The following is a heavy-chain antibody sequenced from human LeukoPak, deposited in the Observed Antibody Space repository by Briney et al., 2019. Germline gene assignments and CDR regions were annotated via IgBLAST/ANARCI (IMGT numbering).Heavy chain of an antibody. J-gene: IGHJ5*02. CDR1: GYTFTNYY. V-gene: IGHV1-46*01. Sequence: ASVKVSCKASGYTFTNYYIHWVRQAPGQGLEWMGIFYPGGGSTSYAQKFQGRVTMTRDMSTTTVYMELSSLRSGDTAIYYCARVGVSGTSLSGLNWFDPWGQGTLVTVSS. CDR3: ARVGVSGTSLSGLNWFDP. CDR2: FYPGGGST. D-gene: IGHD1-7*01.